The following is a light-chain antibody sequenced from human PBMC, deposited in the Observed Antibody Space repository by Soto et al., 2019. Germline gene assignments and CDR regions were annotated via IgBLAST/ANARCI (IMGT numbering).Light chain of an antibody. V-gene: IGKV3-20*01. J-gene: IGKJ5*01. CDR1: QSVRTY. CDR3: QQYGSSPT. CDR2: DVS. Sequence: EVVLTQSPATLSLSPGERATLSCSASQSVRTYLAWYQQKPGQAPRLLIHDVSDRATGIPARFSGSGSGTDFTLTISRVEPEDFAVYHCQQYGSSPTFGQGTRLEIK.